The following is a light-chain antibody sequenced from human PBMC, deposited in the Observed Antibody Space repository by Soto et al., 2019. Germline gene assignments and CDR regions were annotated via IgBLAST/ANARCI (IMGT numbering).Light chain of an antibody. CDR1: QSVDNNY. J-gene: IGKJ4*01. V-gene: IGKV3-20*01. CDR2: RAF. Sequence: EIVLTQSLGTLSLSPGERATLSCRASQSVDNNYLAWYQQKPGQAPRPLIYRAFNRATGFPDRFSGSGSGTDFTLTVGRLEPEDFAVYYCQQNASSPLTFGGGTKVEI. CDR3: QQNASSPLT.